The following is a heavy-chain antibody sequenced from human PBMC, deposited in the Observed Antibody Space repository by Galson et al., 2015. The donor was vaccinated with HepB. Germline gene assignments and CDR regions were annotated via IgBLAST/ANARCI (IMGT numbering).Heavy chain of an antibody. D-gene: IGHD6-13*01. CDR1: GFTFSNAW. J-gene: IGHJ4*02. CDR2: IKSKTDGGTT. V-gene: IGHV3-15*01. Sequence: SLRLSCAASGFTFSNAWMSWVRQAPGKGLEWVGRIKSKTDGGTTDYAAPVKGRFTISRDDSKNTLYLQMNSLKTEDTAVYYCTTEVPSSWTHPFDYWGQGTLVTVSS. CDR3: TTEVPSSWTHPFDY.